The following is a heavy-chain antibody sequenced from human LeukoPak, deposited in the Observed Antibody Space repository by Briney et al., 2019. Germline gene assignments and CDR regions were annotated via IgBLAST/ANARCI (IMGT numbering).Heavy chain of an antibody. J-gene: IGHJ4*02. D-gene: IGHD2/OR15-2a*01. CDR2: INKDGGHK. CDR3: ATNTREYAVLLAY. CDR1: GFTFSNSW. Sequence: GVSLRLSCVASGFTFSNSWMIWARQTPGKGLEWVANINKDGGHKFYLDSVKGRFTISRDNADNSVYLQMDSLRAEDTAIYYCATNTREYAVLLAYWGQGTLVTVSS. V-gene: IGHV3-7*01.